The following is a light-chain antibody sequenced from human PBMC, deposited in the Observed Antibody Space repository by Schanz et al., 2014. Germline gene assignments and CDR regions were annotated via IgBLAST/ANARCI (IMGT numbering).Light chain of an antibody. CDR1: QSLLHSNGYNY. Sequence: VMTQSPLSLPVTLGQPASISCRSSQSLLHSNGYNYLDWYLQKPGQSPQLLIYLGSNRASGVPDRFSGSGSGTDFTLKISRVEAEDVGVYYCMQSLQTELTFGGGTKVEIK. CDR3: MQSLQTELT. CDR2: LGS. V-gene: IGKV2-28*01. J-gene: IGKJ4*01.